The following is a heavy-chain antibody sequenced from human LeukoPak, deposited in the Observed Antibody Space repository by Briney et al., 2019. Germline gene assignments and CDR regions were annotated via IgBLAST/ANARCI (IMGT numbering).Heavy chain of an antibody. J-gene: IGHJ4*02. CDR1: GYSFPSYW. CDR3: ARVGASSWYDFDY. D-gene: IGHD6-13*01. V-gene: IGHV5-51*01. Sequence: GESLKISCKASGYSFPSYWIGWVRQMPGKGLEWMGIIDPHDSDTRYSPSFQGQVTISAAKSINTAYLQWSSLEASDTAMYYCARVGASSWYDFDYWGQGTLVNVSS. CDR2: IDPHDSDT.